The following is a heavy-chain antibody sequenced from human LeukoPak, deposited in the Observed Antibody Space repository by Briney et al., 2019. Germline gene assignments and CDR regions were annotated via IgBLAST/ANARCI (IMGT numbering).Heavy chain of an antibody. CDR3: ARATAMAPTFDY. J-gene: IGHJ4*02. V-gene: IGHV1-46*01. CDR2: INPSGGST. CDR1: GYTFTSYY. Sequence: ASVKVSCRASGYTFTSYYMHWVRQAPGQGLEWMGIINPSGGSTSYAQKFQGRVTMTRDTSTSIVYMELSSLRSEDTAVYYCARATAMAPTFDYWGQGTLVTVSS. D-gene: IGHD5-18*01.